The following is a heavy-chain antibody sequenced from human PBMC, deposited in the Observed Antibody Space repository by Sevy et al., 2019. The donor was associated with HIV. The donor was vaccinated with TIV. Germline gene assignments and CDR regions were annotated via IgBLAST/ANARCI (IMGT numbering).Heavy chain of an antibody. J-gene: IGHJ5*02. CDR1: GGSFSGHY. V-gene: IGHV4-34*01. Sequence: SETLSLTCAVYGGSFSGHYWNWIRPTPGKGLEWIGEINHSGSTNYNPSLSRRVTISVDTSKNQFSLRLNSVTAADTGVYYCARAPPVVVVPGAPSWFDPWGQGTLVTVSS. D-gene: IGHD2-2*01. CDR3: ARAPPVVVVPGAPSWFDP. CDR2: INHSGST.